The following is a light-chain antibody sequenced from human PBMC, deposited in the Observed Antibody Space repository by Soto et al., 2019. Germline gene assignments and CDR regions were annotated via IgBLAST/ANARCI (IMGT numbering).Light chain of an antibody. CDR1: QSVSSN. CDR3: QQYKNWPPT. CDR2: GAS. V-gene: IGKV3-15*01. J-gene: IGKJ4*02. Sequence: EIVMTQSPATLSVSPGERATLSCRASQSVSSNLAWYQQRPGQAPRLLIYGASTRATGIPASFSGGASGTEFTLTISSLQSEDFAVYSCQQYKNWPPTFGGGTKVDIK.